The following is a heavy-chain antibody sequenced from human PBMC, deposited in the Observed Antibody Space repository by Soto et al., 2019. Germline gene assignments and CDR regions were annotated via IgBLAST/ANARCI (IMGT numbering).Heavy chain of an antibody. CDR3: AREVTGVFEWLFGYFDY. CDR2: IKQDGSEK. J-gene: IGHJ4*02. D-gene: IGHD3-3*01. V-gene: IGHV3-7*03. CDR1: GFTFSTYW. Sequence: EVQLVESGGGLVQPGESLRLSCAASGFTFSTYWMTWVRQAPGKGLEWVANIKQDGSEKYYVDSVKGRFTISRDNAKDSLYLQMNSLRAEDTAVYYCAREVTGVFEWLFGYFDYWGQGTPVSVSS.